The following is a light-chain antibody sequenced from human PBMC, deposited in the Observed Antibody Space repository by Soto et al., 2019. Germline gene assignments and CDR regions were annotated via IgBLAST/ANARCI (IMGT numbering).Light chain of an antibody. CDR3: QQTYSTLSIT. CDR2: AAS. CDR1: ESIARH. J-gene: IGKJ5*01. V-gene: IGKV1-39*01. Sequence: DIQMTQSPSSLSASVGDRVTITCRASESIARHLNWYQQKPGNAPKLLIYAASSLQNGVPSRFRGGGSGTDFTLTISNLQPEDFGTYYCQQTYSTLSITFGQGTRLEIK.